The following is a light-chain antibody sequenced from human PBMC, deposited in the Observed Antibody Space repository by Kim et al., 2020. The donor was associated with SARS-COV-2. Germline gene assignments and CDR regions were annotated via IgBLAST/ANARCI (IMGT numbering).Light chain of an antibody. J-gene: IGLJ1*01. Sequence: QSALTQPRSVSGSPGQSVTNSCTGTSSDASGYNYVSWYQHHPGKAPKLMIYDVSKRPSGVPDRFSGSKSGNTASLTISGLQAEDEADYYCCSYTGSYSYVFAPGTKVTVL. CDR3: CSYTGSYSYV. V-gene: IGLV2-11*01. CDR2: DVS. CDR1: SSDASGYNY.